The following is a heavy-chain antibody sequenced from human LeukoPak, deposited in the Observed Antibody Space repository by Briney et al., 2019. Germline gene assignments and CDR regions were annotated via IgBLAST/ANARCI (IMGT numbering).Heavy chain of an antibody. CDR2: ISGSGGST. CDR1: GFTFNSYA. Sequence: GGSLRLSCAASGFTFNSYAMSWVRQAPGKGLEWVSAISGSGGSTYYADSVKGRFTISRDNSKNTLYLQMNSLRAEDTAVYYCAKARVVIKVPLTGWGQGTLVTVSS. CDR3: AKARVVIKVPLTG. J-gene: IGHJ4*02. V-gene: IGHV3-23*01. D-gene: IGHD3-3*01.